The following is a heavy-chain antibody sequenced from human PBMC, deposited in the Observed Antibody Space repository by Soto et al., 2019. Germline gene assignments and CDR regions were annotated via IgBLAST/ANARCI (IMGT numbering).Heavy chain of an antibody. CDR1: GFTFSSYA. CDR3: AKRKECMGDY. Sequence: QVQLVESGGGVVQPGRSLRLSCAASGFTFSSYAMHWVRQAPGKGLELVAVISYDGSNKYYADSVKGRFTISRDNSKNTLYLQMNSLRAEDTAVYYWAKRKECMGDYWSQGTLVTVSS. D-gene: IGHD2-8*01. J-gene: IGHJ4*02. V-gene: IGHV3-30-3*01. CDR2: ISYDGSNK.